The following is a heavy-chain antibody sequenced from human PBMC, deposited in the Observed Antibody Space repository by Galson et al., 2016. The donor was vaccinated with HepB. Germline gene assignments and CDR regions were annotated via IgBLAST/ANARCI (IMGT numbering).Heavy chain of an antibody. D-gene: IGHD2-15*01. V-gene: IGHV3-74*01. Sequence: SLRLSCAASGFTLSSFWMHWVRQAPGKGLVWVSRINSDGSSTGYADSVKGRFTTSRDNAKNTLYLQMNSLRAEDTAVYYCATFSLRQPWTYWGQGTLVTVSS. CDR3: ATFSLRQPWTY. CDR1: GFTLSSFW. CDR2: INSDGSST. J-gene: IGHJ4*02.